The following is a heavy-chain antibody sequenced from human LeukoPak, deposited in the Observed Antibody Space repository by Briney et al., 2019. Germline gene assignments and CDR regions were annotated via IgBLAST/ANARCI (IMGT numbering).Heavy chain of an antibody. J-gene: IGHJ4*02. CDR1: GFTFSSYG. CDR2: ISYDGSNK. Sequence: GRSLRLSCAASGFTFSSYGMHWVRQAPGKGVEWVAVISYDGSNKYYEDSVKGRFTIARDNSKSTLYLQMNSLRAEDTAVYYCAKGLYSSSWYGIDYWGQGTLVTVSS. CDR3: AKGLYSSSWYGIDY. V-gene: IGHV3-30*18. D-gene: IGHD6-13*01.